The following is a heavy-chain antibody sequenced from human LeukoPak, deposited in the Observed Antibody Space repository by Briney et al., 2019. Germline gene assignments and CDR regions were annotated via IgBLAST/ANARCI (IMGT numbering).Heavy chain of an antibody. CDR3: AKGNGYSYGRYYFDY. Sequence: GGSLRLSCAPSGFTFSSYAMGWVRQAPGKGLEWVSAITASGGNTYYADSVKGRFTISRDNSKNTLYLQVNSLRAEDTAVYYCAKGNGYSYGRYYFDYWGQGTLVTVSS. CDR1: GFTFSSYA. J-gene: IGHJ4*02. V-gene: IGHV3-23*01. D-gene: IGHD5-18*01. CDR2: ITASGGNT.